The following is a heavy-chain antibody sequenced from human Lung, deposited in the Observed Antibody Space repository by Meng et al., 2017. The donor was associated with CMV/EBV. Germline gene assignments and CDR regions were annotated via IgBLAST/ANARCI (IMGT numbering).Heavy chain of an antibody. CDR3: ARDGTSGPRSYYDFWSGYSGGWYFDL. D-gene: IGHD3-3*01. V-gene: IGHV3-53*01. Sequence: MSWVRQGPGKRLEWVSVIYSGGSTYYADSVKGRFTISRDNSKNTLYLQMNSLRAEDTAVYYCARDGTSGPRSYYDFWSGYSGGWYFDLWGRGTLVTVSS. J-gene: IGHJ2*01. CDR2: IYSGGST.